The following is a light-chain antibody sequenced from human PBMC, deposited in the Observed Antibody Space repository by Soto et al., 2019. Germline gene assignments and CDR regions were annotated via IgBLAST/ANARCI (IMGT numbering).Light chain of an antibody. CDR1: SSNIGSNT. CDR2: SNN. Sequence: QSVLTQPPSASGTPGQRVTISCSGSSSNIGSNTVNWYQQLPGTAPKLLIYSNNQRPSGVPDRFSGSKSGTSASLAISGLQSEDEADYYCAAWDASHVVFGGGTKLTVL. J-gene: IGLJ2*01. CDR3: AAWDASHVV. V-gene: IGLV1-44*01.